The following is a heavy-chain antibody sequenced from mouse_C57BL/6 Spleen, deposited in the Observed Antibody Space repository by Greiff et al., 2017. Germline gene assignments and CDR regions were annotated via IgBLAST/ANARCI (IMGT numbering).Heavy chain of an antibody. V-gene: IGHV5-15*01. CDR1: GFTFSDYG. J-gene: IGHJ1*03. CDR2: ISNLAYSI. Sequence: EVKLVESGGGLVQPGGSLKLSCAASGFTFSDYGMAWVRQAPRKGPEWVAFISNLAYSIYYADTVTGRFTISRENAKNTLYLEMSSLRSEDTAMYYCARGPYFDVWGTGTTVTVSS. CDR3: ARGPYFDV.